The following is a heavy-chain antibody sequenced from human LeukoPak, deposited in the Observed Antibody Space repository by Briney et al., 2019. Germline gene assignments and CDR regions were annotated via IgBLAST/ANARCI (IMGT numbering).Heavy chain of an antibody. CDR2: IKQDGSEK. CDR1: GFNFYTYW. Sequence: PGGSLRLSCVGSGFNFYTYWMTWVRQAPGKGLEWVANIKQDGSEKYYVDSVKGRFTISRDNAKNSVYLQMNILEAEDTAVYYCARDGDITLTGVIRGGDALDMWGRGTMVTVSS. D-gene: IGHD3-10*01. V-gene: IGHV3-7*01. CDR3: ARDGDITLTGVIRGGDALDM. J-gene: IGHJ3*02.